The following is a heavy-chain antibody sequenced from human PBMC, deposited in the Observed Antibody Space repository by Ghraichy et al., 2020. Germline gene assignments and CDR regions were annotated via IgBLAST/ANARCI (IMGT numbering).Heavy chain of an antibody. J-gene: IGHJ4*02. D-gene: IGHD2-8*01. CDR1: GFTFSNAW. Sequence: GGSLRLSCAASGFTFSNAWMSWVRQAPGKGLEWVGRIKSKTDGGTTDYAAPVKGRFTISRDDSKNTLYLQMNSLKTEDTAVYYCTTDLCPKKWCMLYPYWGQGTLVTVSS. CDR3: TTDLCPKKWCMLYPY. CDR2: IKSKTDGGTT. V-gene: IGHV3-15*01.